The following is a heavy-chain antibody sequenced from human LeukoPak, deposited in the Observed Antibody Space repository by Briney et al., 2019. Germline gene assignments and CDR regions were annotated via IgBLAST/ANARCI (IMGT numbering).Heavy chain of an antibody. CDR1: GGSISSYY. D-gene: IGHD2-15*01. CDR3: ARITALHDAFDI. J-gene: IGHJ3*02. V-gene: IGHV4-59*04. Sequence: SETLSLTCTVSGGSISSYYWSWIRQPPGKGLEWIGTINHSGSTYYTPSLKSRLSMSVDTSKNQFSLNLKSVTVVDTAVYFCARITALHDAFDIWGQGAMVTVSS. CDR2: INHSGST.